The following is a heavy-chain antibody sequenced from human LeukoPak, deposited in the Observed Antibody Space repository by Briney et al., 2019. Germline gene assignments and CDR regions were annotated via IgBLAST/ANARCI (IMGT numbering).Heavy chain of an antibody. CDR3: ARGWGKPDFDY. Sequence: SETLSLTCTVSGYSISSGYYWGWIRQPPGKGLEWIGSIYHSGSTYYNPSLKSRVTISVDTSKNQFSLKLSSVTAADTAVYYCARGWGKPDFDYWGQGTLVTVSS. CDR2: IYHSGST. D-gene: IGHD3-16*01. V-gene: IGHV4-38-2*02. J-gene: IGHJ4*02. CDR1: GYSISSGYY.